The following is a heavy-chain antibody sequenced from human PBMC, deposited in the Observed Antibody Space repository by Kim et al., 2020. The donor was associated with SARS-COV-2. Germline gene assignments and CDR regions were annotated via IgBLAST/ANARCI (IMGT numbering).Heavy chain of an antibody. Sequence: SETLSLTCAVYGGSFSGYYWSWIRQPPGKGLEWIGEINHSGSTNYNPSLKSRVTISVDTSKNQFSLKLSSVTAADTAVYYCARGGSSWYPYSGSYQRNWFDPWGQGTLVTVSS. V-gene: IGHV4-34*01. CDR3: ARGGSSWYPYSGSYQRNWFDP. CDR2: INHSGST. J-gene: IGHJ5*02. CDR1: GGSFSGYY. D-gene: IGHD1-26*01.